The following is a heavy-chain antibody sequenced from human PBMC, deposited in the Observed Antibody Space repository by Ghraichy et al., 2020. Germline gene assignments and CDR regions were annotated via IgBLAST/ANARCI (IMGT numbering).Heavy chain of an antibody. J-gene: IGHJ4*02. Sequence: GGSLRLSCAASGFSFSNFAMTWVRQAPGKGLEWVSTITGRSDTTYYADSVTGRFTISRDNSRSTLYVQMSSLRADDTAIYYCVKDWGNYGSGSYDYFDYWGQGTLVTVSS. CDR1: GFSFSNFA. V-gene: IGHV3-23*01. CDR2: ITGRSDTT. D-gene: IGHD3-10*01. CDR3: VKDWGNYGSGSYDYFDY.